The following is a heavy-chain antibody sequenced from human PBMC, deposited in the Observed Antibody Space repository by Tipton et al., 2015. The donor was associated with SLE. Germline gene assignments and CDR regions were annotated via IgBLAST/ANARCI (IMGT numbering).Heavy chain of an antibody. CDR2: MYISGST. D-gene: IGHD5-12*01. V-gene: IGHV4-59*10. Sequence: TLSLTCAVYGGSFSGYYWAWIRQPAGKGLEWIGHMYISGSTNYNPPLKGRVTISEDTSKNQLSLKLSSVTAADTAVYYCARGGYSGYDPFDFWGQGTLVTVSS. J-gene: IGHJ4*02. CDR1: GGSFSGYY. CDR3: ARGGYSGYDPFDF.